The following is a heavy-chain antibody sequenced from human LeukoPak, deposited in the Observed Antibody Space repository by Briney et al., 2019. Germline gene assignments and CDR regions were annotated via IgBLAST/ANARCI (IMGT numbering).Heavy chain of an antibody. CDR3: ARGGKIAARLDYYYYYLDA. V-gene: IGHV1-69*05. CDR1: GGTLSSYA. CDR2: IIPIFGTA. Sequence: ASVKVSCKASGGTLSSYAISWVRQAPGQGLEWMGGIIPIFGTANYAQKFQGRVTITTDESTTTAYMELSSLRSEDTAVYYCARGGKIAARLDYYYYYLDAWGKGTTVTVSS. D-gene: IGHD6-6*01. J-gene: IGHJ6*03.